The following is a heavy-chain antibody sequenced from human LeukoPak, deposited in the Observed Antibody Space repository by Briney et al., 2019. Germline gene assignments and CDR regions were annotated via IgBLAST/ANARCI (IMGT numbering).Heavy chain of an antibody. V-gene: IGHV3-7*01. CDR2: IREDGNEK. D-gene: IGHD2-21*02. Sequence: GGSLRLSCSASGFTFSSYWMSWVRQTTGKGLECVAKIREDGNEKFYVGSVKGRFTISRDNAKNSVYLQMNSLRVEDTAVYYCARANVVTAIDYWGQGTLVTVSS. CDR3: ARANVVTAIDY. CDR1: GFTFSSYW. J-gene: IGHJ4*02.